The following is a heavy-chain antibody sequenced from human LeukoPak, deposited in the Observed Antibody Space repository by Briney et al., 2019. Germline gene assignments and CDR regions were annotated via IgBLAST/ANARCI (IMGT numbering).Heavy chain of an antibody. CDR1: GFTFSSYS. Sequence: GGSLRLSCAASGFTFSSYSMNWVRQAPGKGLEWVSSISSSSGYIYYADSVKGRFTISRDNAKNSLYLQMNSLRAEDTAVYYCASATRLYYYYYMDVWGKGTTVTVSS. J-gene: IGHJ6*03. CDR3: ASATRLYYYYYMDV. CDR2: ISSSSGYI. V-gene: IGHV3-21*01.